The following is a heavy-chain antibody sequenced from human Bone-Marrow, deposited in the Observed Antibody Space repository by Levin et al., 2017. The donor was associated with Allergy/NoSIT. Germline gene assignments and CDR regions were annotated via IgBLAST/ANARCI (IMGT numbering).Heavy chain of an antibody. Sequence: GGSLRLSCAASGFTFSSYAMHWVRQAPGKGLEWVAVISYDGSNKYYADSVKGRFTISRDNSKNTLYLQMNSLRAEDTAVYYCASEGLVGAKGDAFDIWGQGTMVTVSS. CDR1: GFTFSSYA. D-gene: IGHD1-26*01. V-gene: IGHV3-30-3*01. CDR2: ISYDGSNK. J-gene: IGHJ3*02. CDR3: ASEGLVGAKGDAFDI.